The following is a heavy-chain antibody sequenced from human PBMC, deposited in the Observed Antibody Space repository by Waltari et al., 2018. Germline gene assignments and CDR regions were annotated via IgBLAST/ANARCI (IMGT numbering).Heavy chain of an antibody. Sequence: QLQLQESGPGLVKPSETLSLTCTVSGGSISSSSYYWGWIRQPPGKGLEWIGSIYYSGSTYSNPSLKSRVTISVDTSKNQFSLKLSSVTAADTAVYYCARRAVRGASPYYYYYGMDVWGQGTTVTVSS. J-gene: IGHJ6*02. CDR2: IYYSGST. CDR1: GGSISSSSYY. D-gene: IGHD3-10*01. CDR3: ARRAVRGASPYYYYYGMDV. V-gene: IGHV4-39*01.